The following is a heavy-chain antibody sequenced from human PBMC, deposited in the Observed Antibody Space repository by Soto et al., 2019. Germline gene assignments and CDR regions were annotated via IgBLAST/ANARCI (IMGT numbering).Heavy chain of an antibody. V-gene: IGHV3-7*03. D-gene: IGHD3-3*01. CDR3: ARDYDGGVDF. Sequence: EVQDVEAGGGLVQPGGSLRLSCAASGFTFSRFWMSWVRQAPGKGLEWVANIKEDGSEEHYIDSVKGRFTIARDNAKNSLYLQMNILRVEDTALYYCARDYDGGVDFRGQGTLVTVSS. CDR2: IKEDGSEE. J-gene: IGHJ4*02. CDR1: GFTFSRFW.